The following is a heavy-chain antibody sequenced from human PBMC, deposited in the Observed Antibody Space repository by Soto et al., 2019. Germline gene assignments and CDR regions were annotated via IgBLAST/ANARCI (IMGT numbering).Heavy chain of an antibody. Sequence: PETLSLTCAVSGGSISSSNWWSWVRQPPGKGLEWIGEIYHSGSTNYNPSLKSRVTISVDKSKNQFSLKLSSVTAADTAVYYCARVGYCSSTSCYTDWFDPWGQGTLVTVSS. CDR1: GGSISSSNW. D-gene: IGHD2-2*02. CDR3: ARVGYCSSTSCYTDWFDP. CDR2: IYHSGST. V-gene: IGHV4-4*03. J-gene: IGHJ5*02.